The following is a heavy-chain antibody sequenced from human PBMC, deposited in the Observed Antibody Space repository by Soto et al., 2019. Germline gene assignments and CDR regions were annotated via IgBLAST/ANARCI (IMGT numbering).Heavy chain of an antibody. J-gene: IGHJ4*02. CDR1: GGSISSYY. CDR3: ARQYSNAFDY. V-gene: IGHV4-59*08. CDR2: IHFSGST. D-gene: IGHD1-26*01. Sequence: QVQLQESGPGLVKPSETLSLTCTVSGGSISSYYWSWIRQAPGKGLEWIGYIHFSGSTKYNPSLNSRVTTYIDTSNTQFSLKVTSVTASDTAVYYCARQYSNAFDYWGQGTLVTVSS.